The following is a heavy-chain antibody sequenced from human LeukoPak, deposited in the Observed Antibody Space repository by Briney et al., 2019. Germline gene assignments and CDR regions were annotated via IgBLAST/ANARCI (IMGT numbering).Heavy chain of an antibody. CDR2: IYYSGST. CDR3: ARDLESGGSGFFDY. V-gene: IGHV4-39*07. D-gene: IGHD3-3*01. J-gene: IGHJ4*02. Sequence: SETLSLTCSVSGGSISSSSYYWGWIRQPPGKGLEGIGSIYYSGSTYYNPSLKSRVTISVDTSKNQFSLKLSSVTAADTAVYYCARDLESGGSGFFDYWGQGTLVTVSS. CDR1: GGSISSSSYY.